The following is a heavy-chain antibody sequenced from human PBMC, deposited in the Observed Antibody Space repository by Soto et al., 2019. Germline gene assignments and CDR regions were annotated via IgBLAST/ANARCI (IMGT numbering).Heavy chain of an antibody. V-gene: IGHV4-4*07. CDR1: GGSXSSXY. J-gene: IGHJ3*02. CDR3: ARLSVNDFWSGQGDAFDI. D-gene: IGHD3-3*01. Sequence: QVQLQESGXGLVKPSXTLSLTXTVSGGSXSSXYWSXIRQPAGKGLEWIGRIYTSGSTNYNPSLKSRVTMSVDTSKNQFSLKLSSVTAADTAVYYCARLSVNDFWSGQGDAFDIWGQGTMVTVSS. CDR2: IYTSGST.